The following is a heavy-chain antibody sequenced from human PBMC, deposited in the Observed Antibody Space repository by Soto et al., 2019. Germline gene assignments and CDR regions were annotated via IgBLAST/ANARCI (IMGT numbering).Heavy chain of an antibody. V-gene: IGHV3-15*05. CDR1: GFAFSSAW. J-gene: IGHJ4*02. D-gene: IGHD3-10*01. CDR2: IKSKADGETT. CDR3: AGYVPSSVSGELDY. Sequence: EVQLVESGGGLVRPGESLRLSCATSGFAFSSAWMSWVRQAPGKELEWVGRIKSKADGETTDYAAPVKGRFTVSRDDSNSVLYMQMTSLIIEDTAVYYCAGYVPSSVSGELDYWGQGTLVTVSS.